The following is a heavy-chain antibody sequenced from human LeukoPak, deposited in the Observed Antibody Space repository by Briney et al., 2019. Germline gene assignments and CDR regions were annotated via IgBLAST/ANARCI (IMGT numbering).Heavy chain of an antibody. CDR1: GGSISSGGYY. CDR3: ARSRAVFRAAGMDV. Sequence: SETLSLTCTVSGGSISSGGYYWSWIRQHPGKGLEWIGYIYYSGSTYYNPSLKSRVTISVDTSNNQFSLKLRSVTGADTAVYYCARSRAVFRAAGMDVWGQGTTVTVSS. J-gene: IGHJ6*02. D-gene: IGHD2-15*01. V-gene: IGHV4-31*03. CDR2: IYYSGST.